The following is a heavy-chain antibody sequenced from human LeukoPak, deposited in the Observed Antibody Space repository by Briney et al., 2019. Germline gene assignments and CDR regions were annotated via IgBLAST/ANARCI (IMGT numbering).Heavy chain of an antibody. CDR1: GGSISNTNW. CDR3: ARAHLRSGSRIRYFDY. CDR2: VNLQGST. V-gene: IGHV4-4*02. Sequence: PSGTLSLTCGVSGGSISNTNWWTWVRQPPGKGLEWIGEVNLQGSTNYNPSLKSRVAISVDRSENHISLKLTSVTAADTAVYYCARAHLRSGSRIRYFDYWGQGTLVTVSS. D-gene: IGHD1-26*01. J-gene: IGHJ4*02.